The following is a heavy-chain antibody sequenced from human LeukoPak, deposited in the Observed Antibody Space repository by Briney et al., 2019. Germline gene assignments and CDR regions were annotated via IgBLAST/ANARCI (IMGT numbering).Heavy chain of an antibody. CDR3: ARLGGYGSGSYGNFDY. D-gene: IGHD3-10*01. Sequence: SETLSLTCTVSGGSISSYYWSWIRQPPGKGLEWIGEINHSGSTNYNPSLKSRVTISVDTSKNQFSLKLSSVTAADTAVYYCARLGGYGSGSYGNFDYWGQGILVTVSS. CDR2: INHSGST. CDR1: GGSISSYY. V-gene: IGHV4-34*01. J-gene: IGHJ4*02.